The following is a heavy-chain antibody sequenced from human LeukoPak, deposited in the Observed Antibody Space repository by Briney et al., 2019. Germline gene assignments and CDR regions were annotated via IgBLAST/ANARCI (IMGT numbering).Heavy chain of an antibody. CDR2: ISGSGGST. CDR1: GFTFSSYA. J-gene: IGHJ4*02. V-gene: IGHV3-23*01. D-gene: IGHD4-17*01. CDR3: ARDLAWVYGDLGTGAFDY. Sequence: GGSLRLSCAASGFTFSSYAMSWVRQAPGKGLEWVSAISGSGGSTYYADSVKGRFTISRDNSKNTLYLQMNSLRAEDTAVYYCARDLAWVYGDLGTGAFDYWGQGTLVTVSS.